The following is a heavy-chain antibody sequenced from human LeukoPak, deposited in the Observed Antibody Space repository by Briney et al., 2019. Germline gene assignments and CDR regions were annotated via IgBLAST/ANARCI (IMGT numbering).Heavy chain of an antibody. D-gene: IGHD3-22*01. CDR3: AKSNGYGLIDI. J-gene: IGHJ3*02. CDR1: GYSISSGYY. V-gene: IGHV4-38-2*02. Sequence: SETLSLTCTVSGYSISSGYYWGWVRQPPGKALEWIGNIFYSGSTYYSPSLKSRVTISLDTSRNQFSLKLNSVTAADTAVYYCAKSNGYGLIDIWGQGTWSPSLQ. CDR2: IFYSGST.